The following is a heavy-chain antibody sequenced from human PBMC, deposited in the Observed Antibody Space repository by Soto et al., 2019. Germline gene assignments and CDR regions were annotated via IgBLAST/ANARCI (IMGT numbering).Heavy chain of an antibody. CDR3: ATLGYYDILTGYWVTPGKYYFDY. D-gene: IGHD3-9*01. CDR2: FDPEDGET. V-gene: IGHV1-24*01. Sequence: ASVKVSCKVSGYTLTEVSMHWVRQAPGKGLEWMGGFDPEDGETIYAQKFQGRVTMTEDTSTDTAYMELSSLRSEDTAVYYCATLGYYDILTGYWVTPGKYYFDYWGQGTLVTVSS. CDR1: GYTLTEVS. J-gene: IGHJ4*02.